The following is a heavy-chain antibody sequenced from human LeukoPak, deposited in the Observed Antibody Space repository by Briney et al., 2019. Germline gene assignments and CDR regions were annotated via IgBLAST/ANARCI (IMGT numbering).Heavy chain of an antibody. J-gene: IGHJ6*02. V-gene: IGHV3-48*04. D-gene: IGHD4-17*01. Sequence: GGSLRLSCAASGFTFSSYSMNWVRQAPGKGLEWVSYISSSSSTIYYADSVKGRFTISRDNAKNSLYLQMNSLRAEDTAMYYCARDLNGDYGGYYGMDVWGQGTTVTVSS. CDR3: ARDLNGDYGGYYGMDV. CDR2: ISSSSSTI. CDR1: GFTFSSYS.